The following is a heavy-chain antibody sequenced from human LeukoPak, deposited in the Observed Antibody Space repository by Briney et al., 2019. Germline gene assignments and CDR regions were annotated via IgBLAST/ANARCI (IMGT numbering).Heavy chain of an antibody. CDR2: IIPIFGTA. D-gene: IGHD6-19*01. V-gene: IGHV1-69*05. Sequence: GASVKVSRKASGGTFSSYAISWVRQAPGQGLEWMGGIIPIFGTANYAQKFQGRVTITTDESTSTAYMELSSLRSEDTAVYYCARGRGIAVLFDYWGQGTLVTVSS. CDR1: GGTFSSYA. J-gene: IGHJ4*02. CDR3: ARGRGIAVLFDY.